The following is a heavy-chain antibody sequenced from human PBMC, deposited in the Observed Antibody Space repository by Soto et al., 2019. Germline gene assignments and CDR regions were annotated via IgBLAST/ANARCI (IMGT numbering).Heavy chain of an antibody. CDR1: GFTFSSYA. CDR3: ARCFSTFGVGPVDY. J-gene: IGHJ4*02. Sequence: LRLSCAVSGFTFSSYAVTWVRQAPGKGLEWVSGISGSGDTTYYADSVKGRFTISRDNSKNTLFLQMNSLRAEDTAVYYCARCFSTFGVGPVDYWGQGTLVTVSS. D-gene: IGHD3-3*01. CDR2: ISGSGDTT. V-gene: IGHV3-23*01.